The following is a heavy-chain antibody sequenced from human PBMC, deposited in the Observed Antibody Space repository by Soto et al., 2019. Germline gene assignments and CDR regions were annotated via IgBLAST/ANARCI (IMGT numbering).Heavy chain of an antibody. CDR1: GYTFTSYD. Sequence: SVKGSCKASGYTFTSYDINWVRQATGQGLEWMGWMNPNSGNTGYAQKFQGRVTMTRNTSISTAYMELSSLRSEDTAVYYCARAGCSSTSCYEYNWFDPWGQGTLVTVSS. V-gene: IGHV1-8*01. CDR3: ARAGCSSTSCYEYNWFDP. J-gene: IGHJ5*02. CDR2: MNPNSGNT. D-gene: IGHD2-2*01.